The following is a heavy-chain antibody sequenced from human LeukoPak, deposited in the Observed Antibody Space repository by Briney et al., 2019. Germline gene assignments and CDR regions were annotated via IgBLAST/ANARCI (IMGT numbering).Heavy chain of an antibody. Sequence: GGSLRLSCAASGFTFSSYSMNWVRQAPGKGLEWVSYISSSSSTIYYADSVKGRFTISRDNAKNTLYLHITGLRADDTAVFYCVRGAYYFYGMDVWGQGTTVTASS. D-gene: IGHD3-16*01. CDR1: GFTFSSYS. V-gene: IGHV3-48*04. CDR3: VRGAYYFYGMDV. CDR2: ISSSSSTI. J-gene: IGHJ6*02.